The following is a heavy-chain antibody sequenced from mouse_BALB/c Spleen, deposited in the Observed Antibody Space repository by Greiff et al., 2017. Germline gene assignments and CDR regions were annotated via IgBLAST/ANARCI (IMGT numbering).Heavy chain of an antibody. CDR3: AREGDYGSSADY. CDR1: GFTFSDYY. J-gene: IGHJ2*01. V-gene: IGHV5-4*02. Sequence: EVQGVESGGGLVKPGGSLKLSCAASGFTFSDYYMYWVRQTPEKRLEWVATISDGGSYTYYPDSVKGRFTISRDNAKNNLYLQISSLKSEDTAMYYCAREGDYGSSADYWGQGTTLTVSS. D-gene: IGHD1-1*01. CDR2: ISDGGSYT.